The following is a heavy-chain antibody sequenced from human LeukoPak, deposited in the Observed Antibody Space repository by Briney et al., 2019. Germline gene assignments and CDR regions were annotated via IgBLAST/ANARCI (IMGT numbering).Heavy chain of an antibody. CDR2: ISGSGDST. Sequence: GGSLRLSCAASGFTFSSYAMSWVRQAPGKGLEWVSAISGSGDSTYYGDSVKGRFTISRDNSKNTLYLQMNSLRAEDTAAYYCAKTRPLDSSSWSHGDYWGQGTLVTVSS. J-gene: IGHJ4*02. CDR1: GFTFSSYA. D-gene: IGHD6-13*01. CDR3: AKTRPLDSSSWSHGDY. V-gene: IGHV3-23*01.